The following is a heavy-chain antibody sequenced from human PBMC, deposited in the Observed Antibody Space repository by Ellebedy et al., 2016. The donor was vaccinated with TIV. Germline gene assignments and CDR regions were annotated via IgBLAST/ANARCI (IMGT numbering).Heavy chain of an antibody. J-gene: IGHJ4*02. Sequence: GESLKISCAASGFTFSNYAMSWVRQAPGKGLEWVSGISGSGCSTYYADSVKGRFTISRDNSKNTLYLQMNSLRAEDTAVYYCAKEDYYDSSGPLDYWGQGTLVTVSS. CDR1: GFTFSNYA. D-gene: IGHD3-22*01. V-gene: IGHV3-23*01. CDR2: ISGSGCST. CDR3: AKEDYYDSSGPLDY.